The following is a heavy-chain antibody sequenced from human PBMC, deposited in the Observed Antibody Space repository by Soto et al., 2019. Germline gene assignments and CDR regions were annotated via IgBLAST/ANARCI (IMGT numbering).Heavy chain of an antibody. V-gene: IGHV3-23*01. CDR3: AKEMIASTVADFFDY. Sequence: EVQLLESGGGLLQPGGSLRLSCTASGFTFINYAMTWVRQAPGKGLEWVSTITGSGGGTYYADSVKGRFTISRDNSKNTLYLQMPNLIADDTAVYYCAKEMIASTVADFFDYWGKGTLVTVSS. CDR2: ITGSGGGT. D-gene: IGHD6-19*01. CDR1: GFTFINYA. J-gene: IGHJ4*02.